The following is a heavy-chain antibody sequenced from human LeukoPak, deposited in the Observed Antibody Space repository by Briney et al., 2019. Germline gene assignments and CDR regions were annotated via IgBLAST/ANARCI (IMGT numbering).Heavy chain of an antibody. CDR1: GFTFSSYA. CDR3: ARDQMETTVVTLSPYYYGMDV. CDR2: ISYDGSNK. D-gene: IGHD4-23*01. J-gene: IGHJ6*02. Sequence: PGRSLRLSCAASGFTFSSYAMHWVRQAPGKGLEWVAVISYDGSNKYYADSVKGRSTISRDNSKNTLYLQINSLRAEDTAVYYCARDQMETTVVTLSPYYYGMDVWGQGTTVTVSS. V-gene: IGHV3-30*04.